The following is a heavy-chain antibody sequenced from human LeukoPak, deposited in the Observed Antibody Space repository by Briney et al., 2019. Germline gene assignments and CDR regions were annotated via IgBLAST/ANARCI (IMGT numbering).Heavy chain of an antibody. V-gene: IGHV4-39*07. CDR3: ARTYYDFWSAPFGYFDY. D-gene: IGHD3-3*01. J-gene: IGHJ4*02. CDR1: GGSISSSSYY. CDR2: IYYSGST. Sequence: PSETLSLTCTVSGGSISSSSYYWGWIRQPPGKGLEWIGSIYYSGSTYYNPSLKSRVTISVDTSKNQFSLKLSSVTAADTAVYYCARTYYDFWSAPFGYFDYWGQGTLVTVSS.